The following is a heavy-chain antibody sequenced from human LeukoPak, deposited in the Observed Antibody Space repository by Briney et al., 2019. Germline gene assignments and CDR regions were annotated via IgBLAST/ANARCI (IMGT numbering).Heavy chain of an antibody. Sequence: GGSLRLTCAASGFIFSSYWMRGVRQAPGKGLEWVANIKQDGSEKYYVGCVKGRFTISRDNAKKSLHLQMNSLRAEDTAVYYCASVGYWGQGTLVTVSS. V-gene: IGHV3-7*01. CDR1: GFIFSSYW. CDR2: IKQDGSEK. CDR3: ASVGY. J-gene: IGHJ4*02.